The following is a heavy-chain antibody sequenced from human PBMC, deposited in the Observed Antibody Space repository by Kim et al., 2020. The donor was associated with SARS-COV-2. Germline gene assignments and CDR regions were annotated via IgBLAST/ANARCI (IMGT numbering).Heavy chain of an antibody. CDR2: ITWNGRDL. Sequence: GGSLRLSCAASGFAFDDYAMHWVRQSPGKGLELVSGITWNGRDLGYADSVRGRFIISRDNAKNSLSLEMNSLQPEDTAFYYCTKDMDASGIAADGYFQHWGQGTLVTVS. V-gene: IGHV3-9*01. CDR1: GFAFDDYA. CDR3: TKDMDASGIAADGYFQH. D-gene: IGHD3-10*01. J-gene: IGHJ1*01.